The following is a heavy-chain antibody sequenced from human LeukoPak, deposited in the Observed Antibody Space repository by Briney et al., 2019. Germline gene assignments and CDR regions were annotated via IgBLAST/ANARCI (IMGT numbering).Heavy chain of an antibody. D-gene: IGHD5-24*01. CDR3: ARNTINWFDP. Sequence: ASVKVSCKASGYTFTDYYMHWVRQAPGQGLEWMGRINPNGGGTNYAQKFQGRVSMTRDTSISTAYMELSRLRSDDTAVYYCARNTINWFDPWGQGVLVTVSS. CDR2: INPNGGGT. V-gene: IGHV1-2*06. CDR1: GYTFTDYY. J-gene: IGHJ5*02.